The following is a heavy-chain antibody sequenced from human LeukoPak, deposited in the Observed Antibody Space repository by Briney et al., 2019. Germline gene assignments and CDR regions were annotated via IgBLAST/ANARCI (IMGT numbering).Heavy chain of an antibody. CDR2: ISGSGGST. CDR3: ARARGSTYYDSSGYYFDY. V-gene: IGHV3-23*01. J-gene: IGHJ4*02. CDR1: GFTFSSYA. D-gene: IGHD3-22*01. Sequence: PGGSLRLSCAASGFTFSSYAMSWVRQAPGKGLEWVSAISGSGGSTYYADSVKGRFTIYRDNAKNTLYLQMNSLRAEDTAVYYCARARGSTYYDSSGYYFDYWGQGTLVTVSS.